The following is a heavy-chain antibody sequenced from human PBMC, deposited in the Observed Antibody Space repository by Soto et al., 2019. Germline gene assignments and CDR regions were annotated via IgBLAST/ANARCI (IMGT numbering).Heavy chain of an antibody. CDR3: ATHSGYYYDGMDV. D-gene: IGHD3-22*01. J-gene: IGHJ6*02. Sequence: QMHLVQSGPEVKKPGTSMKVSCKASAFTFSGSSVQWVRQARGQTLEWMGWIALGSGNTNYAPKFLGRLTLTKDMSTSTAYMELKSLRSEDTALYYCATHSGYYYDGMDVWGQWTTVSVSS. CDR2: IALGSGNT. CDR1: AFTFSGSS. V-gene: IGHV1-58*01.